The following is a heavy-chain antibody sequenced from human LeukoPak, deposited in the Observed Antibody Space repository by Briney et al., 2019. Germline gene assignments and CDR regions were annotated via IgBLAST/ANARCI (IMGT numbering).Heavy chain of an antibody. CDR3: VKDLSGTYSFDD. CDR2: ITDNGGRT. V-gene: IGHV3-64D*06. Sequence: GESLRLSCSASGFTLSRDTVHWVRQAPGKGLEYFSSITDNGGRTWYADSVKGSFTISRDNSKNTVYLQMSSLRAEDTAVYYCVKDLSGTYSFDDWGQGTLVSVSS. CDR1: GFTLSRDT. J-gene: IGHJ4*02. D-gene: IGHD3-10*01.